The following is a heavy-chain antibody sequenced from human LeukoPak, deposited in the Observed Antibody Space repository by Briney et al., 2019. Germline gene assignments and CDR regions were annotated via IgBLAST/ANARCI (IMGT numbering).Heavy chain of an antibody. V-gene: IGHV4-34*01. J-gene: IGHJ4*02. CDR2: INHSGST. D-gene: IGHD2-2*01. CDR3: ARVSPAAIHSSFDY. CDR1: GGSFSGYY. Sequence: SETLSLTCAVYGGSFSGYYWSWIRQPPGKGLEWIGEINHSGSTNYNPSLKSRVTISIDTSKNQFSLKLSSVTAADTAVYYCARVSPAAIHSSFDYWGQGTLVTVSS.